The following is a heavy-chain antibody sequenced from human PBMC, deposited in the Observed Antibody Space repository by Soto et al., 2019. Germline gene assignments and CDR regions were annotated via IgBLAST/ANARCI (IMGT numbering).Heavy chain of an antibody. D-gene: IGHD3-3*02. CDR3: AKEPPLVHFWSGGSWFAP. CDR2: ISSSGGTT. CDR1: GFNFASYA. J-gene: IGHJ5*02. Sequence: EVQLLESGGTLVQPGGSLRLSCAASGFNFASYAMSWVRQAPGKGLEWVSVISSSGGTTYYADSVKGRFTISRDNSKNTLHLQMNSLRAEDTALYYCAKEPPLVHFWSGGSWFAPWGQGTLVTVSS. V-gene: IGHV3-23*01.